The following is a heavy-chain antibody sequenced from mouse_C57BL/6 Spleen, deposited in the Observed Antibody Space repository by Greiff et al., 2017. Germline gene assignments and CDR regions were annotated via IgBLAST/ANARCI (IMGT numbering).Heavy chain of an antibody. J-gene: IGHJ2*01. Sequence: EVLLVESGGGLVKPGGSLKLSCAASGFTFSDYGMHWVRQAPEKGLEWVAYISSGSSTIYYADTVKGRFTISRDNAKNTLFLQLTSLRPEDTAMYYWARTEGHGSLYYFDYWGQGTTLTVSS. CDR2: ISSGSSTI. CDR1: GFTFSDYG. CDR3: ARTEGHGSLYYFDY. V-gene: IGHV5-17*01. D-gene: IGHD2-2*01.